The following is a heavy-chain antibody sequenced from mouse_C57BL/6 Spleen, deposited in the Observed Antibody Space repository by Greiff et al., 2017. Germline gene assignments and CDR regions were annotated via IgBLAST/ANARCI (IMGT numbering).Heavy chain of an antibody. CDR2: FYPGSGSI. CDR3: ARHGGIYYGKDWYFDV. Sequence: VKVVESGAELVKPGASVKLSCKASGYTFTEYTIHWVKQRSGQGLEWIGWFYPGSGSIKYNEKFKDKATLTADKSSSTVYMELSRLTSEDSAVYFCARHGGIYYGKDWYFDVWGTGTTVTVSS. CDR1: GYTFTEYT. D-gene: IGHD2-1*01. J-gene: IGHJ1*03. V-gene: IGHV1-62-2*01.